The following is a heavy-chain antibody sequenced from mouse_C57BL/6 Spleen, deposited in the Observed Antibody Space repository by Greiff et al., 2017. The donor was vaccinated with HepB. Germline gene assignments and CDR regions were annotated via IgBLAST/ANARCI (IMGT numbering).Heavy chain of an antibody. V-gene: IGHV1-39*01. CDR1: GYSFTDYN. CDR3: AEESLYYSHAIGY. Sequence: VQLQQSGPELVKPGASVKISCKASGYSFTDYNMNWVKQSNGKSLEWIGVINPNYGTTSYNQKFKGKATLTVDQSSSTAYIQLNSLTSEDSAVYDCAEESLYYSHAIGYWGQGTSVTVSS. J-gene: IGHJ4*01. D-gene: IGHD2-12*01. CDR2: INPNYGTT.